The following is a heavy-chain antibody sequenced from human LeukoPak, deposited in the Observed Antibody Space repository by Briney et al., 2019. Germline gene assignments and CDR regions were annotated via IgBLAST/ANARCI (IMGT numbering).Heavy chain of an antibody. CDR1: GGSISSYY. V-gene: IGHV4-59*01. D-gene: IGHD1-26*01. CDR3: ARHKRSGTYYFDY. J-gene: IGHJ4*02. Sequence: PSETLSLTCTVSGGSISSYYWSWIRQPPGKGLEWIGYIYYSGSTNYNPSLKSRVTISVDTSKNQFSLKLSSVTAADTAVYYCARHKRSGTYYFDYWGQGTLVTVSS. CDR2: IYYSGST.